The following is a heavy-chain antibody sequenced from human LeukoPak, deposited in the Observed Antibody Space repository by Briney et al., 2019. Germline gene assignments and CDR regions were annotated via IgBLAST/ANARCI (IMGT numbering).Heavy chain of an antibody. J-gene: IGHJ6*03. CDR3: AREQWELRDYYYYYMDV. CDR2: INPSGGST. CDR1: GYTFTSYY. Sequence: ASVKVSCKASGYTFTSYYMHWVRQAPGQGLEWMGIINPSGGSTSYAQKFQGRVTMTRDMSTSTVYMERSSLRSEDTAVYYCAREQWELRDYYYYYMDVWGKGTTVTVSS. V-gene: IGHV1-46*01. D-gene: IGHD1-26*01.